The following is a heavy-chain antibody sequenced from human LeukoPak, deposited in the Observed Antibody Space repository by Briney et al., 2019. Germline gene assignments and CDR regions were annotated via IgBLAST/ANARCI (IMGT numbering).Heavy chain of an antibody. CDR3: AKGSAPSRPYYFDY. Sequence: PGGSLRLSCAASGFTFSSYAMSWVRQAPGEGLEWVSAITNSGGDTYHADSVKGRFTISRDNSKNTLYLQMNSLRAEDTAVYYCAKGSAPSRPYYFDYWGQGTLVTVSS. J-gene: IGHJ4*02. V-gene: IGHV3-23*01. D-gene: IGHD2-2*01. CDR2: ITNSGGDT. CDR1: GFTFSSYA.